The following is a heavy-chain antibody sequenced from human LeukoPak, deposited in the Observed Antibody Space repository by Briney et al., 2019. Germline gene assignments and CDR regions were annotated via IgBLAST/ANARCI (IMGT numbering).Heavy chain of an antibody. CDR3: ATKQWLNS. J-gene: IGHJ4*02. CDR2: ISSGGDDI. V-gene: IGHV3-21*01. CDR1: GFTFSPYS. D-gene: IGHD6-19*01. Sequence: GGSLRLSCAASGFTFSPYSMTWVRQAPGKGLEWVSYISSGGDDIYYSDLVKGRFTISRDSAKNSLFLQMSNLRADDTAVYYCATKQWLNSWGQGTRVIVSS.